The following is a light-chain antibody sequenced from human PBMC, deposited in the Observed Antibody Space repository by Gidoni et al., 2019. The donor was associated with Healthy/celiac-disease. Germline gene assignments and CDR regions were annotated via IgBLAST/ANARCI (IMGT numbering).Light chain of an antibody. CDR1: QIVSSN. Sequence: EIVMTQPPATLSVSPGERATLSCRASQIVSSNLAWYQQKPGQAPRLLIYGASTRATGIPARFSGSGSGTEFTLTISSLQSEDFAVYYCQQYNNWPPKYSFGQGTKLEIK. V-gene: IGKV3-15*01. CDR2: GAS. J-gene: IGKJ2*03. CDR3: QQYNNWPPKYS.